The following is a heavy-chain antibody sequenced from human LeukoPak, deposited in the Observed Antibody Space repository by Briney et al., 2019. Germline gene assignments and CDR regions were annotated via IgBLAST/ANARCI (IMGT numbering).Heavy chain of an antibody. CDR2: IYSGGST. CDR3: ARITYGDYVGGDY. Sequence: GGSLRLSCAASGFTFSTYSMSWVRQAPGKGLEWVSVIYSGGSTYYADSVKGRFTISRDNSKNTLYLQMNSLRAEDTAVYYCARITYGDYVGGDYWGQGTLVTVSS. CDR1: GFTFSTYS. J-gene: IGHJ4*02. V-gene: IGHV3-66*01. D-gene: IGHD4-17*01.